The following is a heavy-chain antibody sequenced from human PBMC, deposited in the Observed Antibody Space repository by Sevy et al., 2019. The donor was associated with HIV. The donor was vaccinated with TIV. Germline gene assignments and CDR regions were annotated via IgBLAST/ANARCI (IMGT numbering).Heavy chain of an antibody. V-gene: IGHV3-64*01. CDR1: RFTFNIYA. CDR3: ARERFTIFWAGLDP. Sequence: GGSLRLSCAASRFTFNIYAMYWVRQAPGKGLEYVSAISSNGDSTYYANSVKGRFTISRDNSKNTLYLQMGSLRAEDMAVYYCARERFTIFWAGLDPWGQGTLVTVSS. CDR2: ISSNGDST. D-gene: IGHD3-3*01. J-gene: IGHJ5*02.